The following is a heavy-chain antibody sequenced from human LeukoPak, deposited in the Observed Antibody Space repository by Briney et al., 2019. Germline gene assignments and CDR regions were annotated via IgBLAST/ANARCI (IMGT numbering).Heavy chain of an antibody. CDR3: AKPPYGRDVYNYFDY. V-gene: IGHV3-23*01. CDR2: ISGSGGST. CDR1: GFTFRIYA. Sequence: GGSLRLSCAGSGFTFRIYAMSCVCDTPGKGVGRVLVISGSGGSTYYADSVKGRFTISRDNSKNTLYLQMNSLRVEDTAVYYCAKPPYGRDVYNYFDYWGQGTPVTVSS. J-gene: IGHJ4*02. D-gene: IGHD5-24*01.